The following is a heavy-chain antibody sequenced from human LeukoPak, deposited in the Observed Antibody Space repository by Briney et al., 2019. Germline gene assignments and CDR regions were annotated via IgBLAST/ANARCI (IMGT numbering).Heavy chain of an antibody. CDR2: ISAYNGNT. Sequence: ASVKVSCKASGYTFTSYGISWVRQAPGQGLEWMGWISAYNGNTNYAQKLQGRVTMTTDTSTSTTYMELRSLRSDDTAVYYCARDDLTYYDSSGYHLDYWGQRTLVTVSS. CDR3: ARDDLTYYDSSGYHLDY. J-gene: IGHJ4*02. V-gene: IGHV1-18*01. CDR1: GYTFTSYG. D-gene: IGHD3-22*01.